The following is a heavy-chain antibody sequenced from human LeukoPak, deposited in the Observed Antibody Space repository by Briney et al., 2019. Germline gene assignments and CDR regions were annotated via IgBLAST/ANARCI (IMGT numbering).Heavy chain of an antibody. CDR2: IYSGGST. J-gene: IGHJ5*02. CDR1: GFTVSSNY. V-gene: IGHV3-66*01. D-gene: IGHD4-17*01. Sequence: GGSLRLSCAASGFTVSSNYMSWVRQAPGKGLEWVSVIYSGGSTYYADSVKGRFTISRDNAKKSLYLQMNSLRAEDTAVYYCARGATTTRFGRFDPWGQGTLVIVSS. CDR3: ARGATTTRFGRFDP.